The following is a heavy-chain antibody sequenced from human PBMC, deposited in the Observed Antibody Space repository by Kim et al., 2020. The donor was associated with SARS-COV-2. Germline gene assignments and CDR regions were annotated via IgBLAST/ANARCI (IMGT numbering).Heavy chain of an antibody. J-gene: IGHJ3*02. V-gene: IGHV5-51*01. CDR2: IYPGDSDT. CDR1: GYSFTSYW. CDR3: ARRQIEAGTGAFDI. Sequence: GESLKISCKGSGYSFTSYWIGWVRQMPGKGLEWMGIIYPGDSDTRYSPSFQGQVTISADKSISPAYLQWSSLKASDAAMYYCARRQIEAGTGAFDIWGQGTMVTVSS. D-gene: IGHD6-13*01.